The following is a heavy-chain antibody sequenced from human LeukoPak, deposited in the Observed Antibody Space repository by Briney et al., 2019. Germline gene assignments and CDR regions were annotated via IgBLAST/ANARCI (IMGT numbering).Heavy chain of an antibody. CDR3: AKGRSRQLVKDWFDP. V-gene: IGHV3-9*01. J-gene: IGHJ5*02. CDR2: ISWNSGSI. CDR1: GFTFDDYA. D-gene: IGHD6-6*01. Sequence: PGRSLRLSCAASGFTFDDYAMHWVRQAPGKGLEWVSGISWNSGSIGYADSVKGRFTISRDNAKNSLYLQMNSLRAEDTALYYCAKGRSRQLVKDWFDPWGQGTLVTVSS.